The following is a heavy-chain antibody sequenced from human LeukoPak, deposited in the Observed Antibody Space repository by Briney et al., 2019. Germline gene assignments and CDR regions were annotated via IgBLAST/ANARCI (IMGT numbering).Heavy chain of an antibody. Sequence: PGGSLRLSCAASGFTFSSYSMNWVRQAPGKGLEWVSSISSSSSYIYYADSVKGRFTISRDNAKNSLYLQMNSLRAEDTAVYYCARADDILTGYYKGDDAFDIWGQGTMVTVSS. CDR2: ISSSSSYI. CDR3: ARADDILTGYYKGDDAFDI. V-gene: IGHV3-21*01. CDR1: GFTFSSYS. J-gene: IGHJ3*02. D-gene: IGHD3-9*01.